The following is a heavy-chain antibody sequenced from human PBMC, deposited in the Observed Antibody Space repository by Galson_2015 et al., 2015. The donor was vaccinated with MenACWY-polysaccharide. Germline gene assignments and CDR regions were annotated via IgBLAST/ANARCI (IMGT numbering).Heavy chain of an antibody. CDR2: IYYSGST. J-gene: IGHJ3*02. D-gene: IGHD3-22*01. CDR3: VRAGSVYYVSSGYNDGPNAFDI. V-gene: IGHV4-59*01. Sequence: IYYSGSTNYNPSLKSRVTISVDTSQNQFSLKLSSVTAADTAVYYCVRAGSVYYVSSGYNDGPNAFDIWGQGTMVTVSS.